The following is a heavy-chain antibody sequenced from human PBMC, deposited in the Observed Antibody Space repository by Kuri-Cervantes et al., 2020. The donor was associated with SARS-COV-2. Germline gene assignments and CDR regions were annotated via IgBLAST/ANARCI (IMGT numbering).Heavy chain of an antibody. CDR1: GYTFTGYY. V-gene: IGHV1-2*02. J-gene: IGHJ6*02. D-gene: IGHD3-3*01. Sequence: ASVKVSCKASGYTFTGYYMHWVRQAPGQGLEWMGWINPNSGGTNYAQKFQGRVTMTRDTSISTAYMELSSLRSEDTAVYYCATVGRPKITIFGVDYYGMDVWGQGTTVTVSS. CDR2: INPNSGGT. CDR3: ATVGRPKITIFGVDYYGMDV.